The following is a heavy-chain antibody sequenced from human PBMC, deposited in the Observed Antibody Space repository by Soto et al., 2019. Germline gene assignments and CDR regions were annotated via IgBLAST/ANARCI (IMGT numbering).Heavy chain of an antibody. V-gene: IGHV1-69*13. Sequence: SVKVSCKASGGTFSSYAISWVRQAPGQGLEWMGGIIPIFGTANYAQKFQGRVTITADESTSTAYMELSSLRSEDTAVYYCALTYYYDSRGYYEGNFDYWGQGTLATVYS. CDR2: IIPIFGTA. CDR3: ALTYYYDSRGYYEGNFDY. D-gene: IGHD3-22*01. J-gene: IGHJ4*02. CDR1: GGTFSSYA.